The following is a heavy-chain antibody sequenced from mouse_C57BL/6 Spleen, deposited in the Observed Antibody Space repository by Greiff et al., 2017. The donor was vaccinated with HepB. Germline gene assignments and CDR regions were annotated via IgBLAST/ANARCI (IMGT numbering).Heavy chain of an antibody. CDR3: ARNWAYYFDY. J-gene: IGHJ2*01. CDR1: GFTFSDYG. Sequence: EVQLVESGGGLVKPGGSLKLSCAASGFTFSDYGMHWVRQAPEKGLEWVAYISSGSSTIYYADTVKGRFTISRYNAKNTLFLQMTSLRSEDTAMYYCARNWAYYFDYWGQGTTLTVSS. V-gene: IGHV5-17*01. D-gene: IGHD4-1*01. CDR2: ISSGSSTI.